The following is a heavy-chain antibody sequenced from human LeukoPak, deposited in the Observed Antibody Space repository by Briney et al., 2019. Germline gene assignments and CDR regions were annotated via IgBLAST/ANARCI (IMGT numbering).Heavy chain of an antibody. D-gene: IGHD3-16*02. V-gene: IGHV3-7*01. CDR3: ARGTPLVRLGELSPNYYYYYGMDV. CDR1: GFTFSSYW. Sequence: GGSLRLSCAASGFTFSSYWMSWVRQAPGKGLEWVANIKQDGSEKYYVDSVKGRFTISRDNAKNSLYLQMNSLRAEDTAVYYCARGTPLVRLGELSPNYYYYYGMDVWGQGTTVTVSS. J-gene: IGHJ6*02. CDR2: IKQDGSEK.